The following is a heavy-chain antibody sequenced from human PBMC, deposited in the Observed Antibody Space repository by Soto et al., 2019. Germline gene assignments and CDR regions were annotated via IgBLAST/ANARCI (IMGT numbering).Heavy chain of an antibody. CDR3: ARDRGIAAAGNRN. CDR2: IIPILGIA. D-gene: IGHD6-13*01. J-gene: IGHJ4*02. V-gene: IGHV1-69*08. Sequence: QVQLVQPGAEVKKPGSSVKVSCKASGGTFSSYTISWVRQAPGQGLEWMGRIIPILGIANYAQKFQGRVTITADKSTSTAYMELSSLRSEDTAVYYCARDRGIAAAGNRNWGQGTLVTVSS. CDR1: GGTFSSYT.